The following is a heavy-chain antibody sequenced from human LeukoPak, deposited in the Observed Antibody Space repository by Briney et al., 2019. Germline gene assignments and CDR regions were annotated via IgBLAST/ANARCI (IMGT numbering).Heavy chain of an antibody. V-gene: IGHV4-30-2*01. CDR1: GGSISSGGYY. CDR2: IYHSGST. Sequence: PSETLSLTCTVSGGSISSGGYYWSWIRQPPGKGLEWIGYIYHSGSTYYNPSLKSRVTISVDRSKNQFSLKLSSVTAADTAVYYCAGTYYYGSGGVYWGQGTLVTVSS. D-gene: IGHD3-10*01. J-gene: IGHJ4*02. CDR3: AGTYYYGSGGVY.